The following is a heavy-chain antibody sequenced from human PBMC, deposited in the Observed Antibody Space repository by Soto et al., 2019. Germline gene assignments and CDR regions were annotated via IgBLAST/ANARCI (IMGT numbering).Heavy chain of an antibody. V-gene: IGHV3-48*02. J-gene: IGHJ5*02. D-gene: IGHD1-26*01. CDR1: GFTFSSYS. CDR3: AREGGSLNWFDP. Sequence: EVQLVESGGGLVQPGGSLRLSCAASGFTFSSYSMNWVRQAPGKGLEWVSYISSSSSTIYYADSVKGRFTISKDNAKNSLYLQMNRLRDEDTAVYYCAREGGSLNWFDPWGQGTLVTVSS. CDR2: ISSSSSTI.